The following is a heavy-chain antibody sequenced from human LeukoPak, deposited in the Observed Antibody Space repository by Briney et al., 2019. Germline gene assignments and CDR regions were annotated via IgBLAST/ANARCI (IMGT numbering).Heavy chain of an antibody. V-gene: IGHV3-23*01. D-gene: IGHD5-24*01. CDR1: GFTFSSYA. CDR3: AKGGRGWLQITSPFDY. J-gene: IGHJ4*02. Sequence: GGSLRLSCAASGFTFSSYAMSWVRQAPGKGLEWVSGISGSGGISYYADSVKGRFTISRDNSKNTLYLQMNSLRAEDTAVYYCAKGGRGWLQITSPFDYWGQGTLVTVAS. CDR2: ISGSGGIS.